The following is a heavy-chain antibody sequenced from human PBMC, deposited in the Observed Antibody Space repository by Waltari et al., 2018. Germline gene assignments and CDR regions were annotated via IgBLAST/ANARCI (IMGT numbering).Heavy chain of an antibody. Sequence: QVQLQESGPGLVKPSETLSLTCTVSGYSISSGYYWGWIRQPPGKGLEWIGSIYHSGGTYYNPSLKSGVTISVDTSKNQFALKLSSVTAADTAVYYCARAGDCTNGVCYSFDYWGQGTLVTVSS. CDR3: ARAGDCTNGVCYSFDY. J-gene: IGHJ4*02. CDR2: IYHSGGT. CDR1: GYSISSGYY. V-gene: IGHV4-38-2*02. D-gene: IGHD2-8*01.